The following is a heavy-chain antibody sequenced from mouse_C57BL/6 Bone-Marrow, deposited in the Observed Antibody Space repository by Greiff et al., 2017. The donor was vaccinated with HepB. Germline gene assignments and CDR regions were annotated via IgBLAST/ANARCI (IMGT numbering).Heavy chain of an antibody. CDR3: AKMWFFYYGSKGY. D-gene: IGHD1-1*01. V-gene: IGHV1-81*01. J-gene: IGHJ2*01. Sequence: QVQLKESGAELARPGASVKLSCKASGYTFTSYGISWVKQRTGQGLEWIGEIYPRSGNTYYNEKFKGKATLTADKSSSTAYMELRSLASEDSAVYFCAKMWFFYYGSKGYWGQGTTLTVSS. CDR1: GYTFTSYG. CDR2: IYPRSGNT.